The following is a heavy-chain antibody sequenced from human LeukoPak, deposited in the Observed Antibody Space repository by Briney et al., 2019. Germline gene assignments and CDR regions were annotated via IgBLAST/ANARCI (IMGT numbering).Heavy chain of an antibody. CDR1: GGSISSGDYY. Sequence: PSETLSLTCTVSGGSISSGDYYWSWIRQPPGKGLEWIAYMYYSGSTYYNPSLKSRVTMSADTSKNQLSLKQSSVTAADTAVYYCARPYYYDSRIDPWGQGILVTVSS. V-gene: IGHV4-30-4*01. CDR2: MYYSGST. D-gene: IGHD3-22*01. J-gene: IGHJ5*02. CDR3: ARPYYYDSRIDP.